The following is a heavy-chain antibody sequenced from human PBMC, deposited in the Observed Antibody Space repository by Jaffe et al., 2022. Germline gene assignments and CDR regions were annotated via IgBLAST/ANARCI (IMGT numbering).Heavy chain of an antibody. J-gene: IGHJ6*03. V-gene: IGHV4-61*02. CDR1: GGSISSGSYY. Sequence: QVQLQESGPGLVKPSQTLSLTCTVSGGSISSGSYYWSWIRQPAGKGLEWIGRIYTSGSTNYNPSLKSRVTISVDTSKNQFSLKLSSVTAADTAVYYCARDHYDILTGRYYYYYYYMDVWGKGTTVTVSS. CDR3: ARDHYDILTGRYYYYYYYMDV. CDR2: IYTSGST. D-gene: IGHD3-9*01.